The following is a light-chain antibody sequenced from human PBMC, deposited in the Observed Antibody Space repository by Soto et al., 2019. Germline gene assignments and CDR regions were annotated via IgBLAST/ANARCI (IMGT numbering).Light chain of an antibody. J-gene: IGLJ2*01. CDR1: SSDVGGYNS. Sequence: QSALTQPPSASGSPGQSVTISCTGTSSDVGGYNSVSWYQQYPDKAPKVMIYEDTKRPSGVPDRFSGSKSGNTASLTVSGLQAEDEADYYCSSYAGNDNLVFGGGTKVTVL. CDR3: SSYAGNDNLV. V-gene: IGLV2-8*01. CDR2: EDT.